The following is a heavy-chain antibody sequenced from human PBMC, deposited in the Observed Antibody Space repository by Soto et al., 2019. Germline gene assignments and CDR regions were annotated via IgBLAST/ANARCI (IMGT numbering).Heavy chain of an antibody. CDR1: GGSISPYF. Sequence: SSETLSLTCTVFGGSISPYFWSWIRQPPGKGLEWIGYIYYTGSSNSNPSLESRVTISVDTSKNQLSLKLSSVTVADTAVYFCARYDTGGYALAYWGQGTLVT. CDR3: ARYDTGGYALAY. J-gene: IGHJ4*02. D-gene: IGHD3-22*01. V-gene: IGHV4-59*08. CDR2: IYYTGSS.